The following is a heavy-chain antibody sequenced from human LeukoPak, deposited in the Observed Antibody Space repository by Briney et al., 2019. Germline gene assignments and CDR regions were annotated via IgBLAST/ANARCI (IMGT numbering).Heavy chain of an antibody. CDR1: GFTFGDYA. D-gene: IGHD5-12*01. V-gene: IGHV3-49*04. J-gene: IGHJ4*02. Sequence: GGSLRLSCTASGFTFGDYAMSWVRQAPGKGLEWVGFIRSEAYGGTTEYAASVKGRFTISRDDSKSIAYLQMNSLKTEDTAVYYCTRDWGNSGYDSDFDYWGQGALVTVSS. CDR2: IRSEAYGGTT. CDR3: TRDWGNSGYDSDFDY.